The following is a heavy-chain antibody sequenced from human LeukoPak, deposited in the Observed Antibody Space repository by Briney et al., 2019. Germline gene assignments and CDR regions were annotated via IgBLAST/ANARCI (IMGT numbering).Heavy chain of an antibody. CDR3: ARDSGAVRYFDY. CDR1: GGSISSCVYY. J-gene: IGHJ4*02. D-gene: IGHD3-10*01. V-gene: IGHV4-31*03. CDR2: ISYSGST. Sequence: PSEPLSLTCSVSGGSISSCVYYWRWVPQHPGKGLGWSGFISYSGSTYYPPSLKSRVTISVDTSNNQSPLKRSAVTAANTALYYCARDSGAVRYFDYWGQGTLVTVSS.